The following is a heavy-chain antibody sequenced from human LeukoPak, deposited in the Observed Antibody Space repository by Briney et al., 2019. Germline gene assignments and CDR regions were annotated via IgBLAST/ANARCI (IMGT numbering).Heavy chain of an antibody. CDR2: INPNSGGT. CDR1: GYTFTGYY. CDR3: ARGSNSLAGGIAGAYDY. Sequence: ASVKVSCKASGYTFTGYYMHWVRQAPGQGLEWMGWINPNSGGTNYAQKFQGRVTMTRDTSISTAYMELSRLRSDDTAVYYCARGSNSLAGGIAGAYDYWGQGTLVTVSS. J-gene: IGHJ4*02. D-gene: IGHD1-26*01. V-gene: IGHV1-2*02.